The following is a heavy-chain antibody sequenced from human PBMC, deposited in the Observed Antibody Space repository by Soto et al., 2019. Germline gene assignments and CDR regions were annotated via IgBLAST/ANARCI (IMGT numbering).Heavy chain of an antibody. CDR1: GFTFSTYA. CDR3: ARAPYSSGFDY. D-gene: IGHD6-19*01. CDR2: ISGSGGST. Sequence: GGSLRLSCAASGFTFSTYAMSWVRQAPGKGLEWVSAISGSGGSTYYADSVKGRFTISRDNSKNTLYLEMNRLTAEDTAVYYCARAPYSSGFDYWGQGTLVTVSS. J-gene: IGHJ4*02. V-gene: IGHV3-23*01.